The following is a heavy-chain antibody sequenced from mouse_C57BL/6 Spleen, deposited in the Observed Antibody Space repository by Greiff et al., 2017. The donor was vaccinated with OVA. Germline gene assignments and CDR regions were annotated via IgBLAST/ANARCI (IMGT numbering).Heavy chain of an antibody. J-gene: IGHJ3*01. CDR2: INPYNGDT. V-gene: IGHV1-20*01. CDR3: ARPYYGSGFAY. CDR1: GYSFTGYF. D-gene: IGHD1-1*01. Sequence: EVQLVESGPELVKPGDSVKISCKASGYSFTGYFMNWVLQSHGKSLEWIGRINPYNGDTFYNQKFKGKATLTVDKSSSTAHMELRSLTSEDSAVYYCARPYYGSGFAYWGQGTLVTVSA.